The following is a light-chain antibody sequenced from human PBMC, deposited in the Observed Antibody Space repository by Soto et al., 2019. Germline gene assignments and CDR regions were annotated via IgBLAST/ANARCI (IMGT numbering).Light chain of an antibody. CDR1: QDIMKH. Sequence: DIQMTQSPSSLSASVGDRVTITCQASQDIMKHLNWYQQKPGKAPKLLISGASSLETGVPSRFSGSGSGIHFTFTISSLQPQDIATYYCQHYHSVPFTFGPGTKVDIK. V-gene: IGKV1-33*01. CDR3: QHYHSVPFT. J-gene: IGKJ3*01. CDR2: GAS.